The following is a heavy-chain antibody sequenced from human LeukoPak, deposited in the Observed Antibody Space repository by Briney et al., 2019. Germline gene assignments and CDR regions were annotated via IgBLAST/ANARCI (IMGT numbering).Heavy chain of an antibody. D-gene: IGHD3-22*01. CDR2: ISSSSSYI. CDR3: ARYYYDSSGYYYPLDY. Sequence: GGSLRLSCAASGFTFSSYSMNWVHQAPGKGLEWVSSISSSSSYIYYADSVKGRFTISRDNAKNSLYLQMNSLRAEDTAVYYCARYYYDSSGYYYPLDYWGQGTLVTVSS. J-gene: IGHJ4*02. CDR1: GFTFSSYS. V-gene: IGHV3-21*01.